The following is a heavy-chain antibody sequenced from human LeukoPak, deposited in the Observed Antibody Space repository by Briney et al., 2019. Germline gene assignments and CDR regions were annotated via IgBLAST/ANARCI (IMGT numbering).Heavy chain of an antibody. CDR3: ARKVQVTTNYGMDV. CDR2: INHSGST. D-gene: IGHD4-17*01. J-gene: IGHJ6*02. Sequence: SETLSLTCAVYGGSFSGYYWSWIRQPPGKGLERIGEINHSGSTNYNPSLKSRVTISVDTSKNQFSLKLSSVTAADTAVYYCARKVQVTTNYGMDVWGQGTTITVSS. V-gene: IGHV4-34*01. CDR1: GGSFSGYY.